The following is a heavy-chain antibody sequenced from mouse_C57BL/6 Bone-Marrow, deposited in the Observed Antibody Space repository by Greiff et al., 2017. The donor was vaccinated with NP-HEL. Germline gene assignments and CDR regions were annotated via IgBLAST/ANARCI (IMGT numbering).Heavy chain of an antibody. CDR3: ARLRYWYFDV. J-gene: IGHJ1*03. CDR2: INPSSGYT. D-gene: IGHD1-1*01. Sequence: QVQLQQSGAELAKPGASVKLSCKASGYTFTSYWMHWVKQRPGQGLEWIGYINPSSGYTKYNQKFKDKATLTAYKSSSTAYMHLSSLTYEDSAVYYCARLRYWYFDVWGTGTTVTVSS. CDR1: GYTFTSYW. V-gene: IGHV1-7*01.